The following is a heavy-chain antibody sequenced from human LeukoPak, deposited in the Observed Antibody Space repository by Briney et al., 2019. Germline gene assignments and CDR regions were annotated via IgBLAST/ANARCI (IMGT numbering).Heavy chain of an antibody. Sequence: GGSLRLSCAASGFTFSSYAMSWVRQAPGKGLEWVSAIGGSGGRTYYADSVKGRFTISRDNSKNTLYLQMNSLRAEDTAVYCCARDFGERVGATDYWDQGTLVTVSS. CDR1: GFTFSSYA. D-gene: IGHD1-26*01. V-gene: IGHV3-23*01. CDR3: ARDFGERVGATDY. J-gene: IGHJ4*02. CDR2: IGGSGGRT.